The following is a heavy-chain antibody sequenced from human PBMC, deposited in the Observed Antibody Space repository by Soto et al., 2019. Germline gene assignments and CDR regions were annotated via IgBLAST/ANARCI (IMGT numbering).Heavy chain of an antibody. CDR3: AKGGLITGVAYFDY. CDR1: GFTFSSYA. V-gene: IGHV3-23*01. J-gene: IGHJ4*02. Sequence: GGSLRLSCAASGFTFSSYAMSWVRQAPGKGLEWVSTVSGSGGSTYYADSVKGRFTTSRDNSKNTLYLQMNGLRAEDTAVYYCAKGGLITGVAYFDYWGQGTLVT. D-gene: IGHD1-20*01. CDR2: VSGSGGST.